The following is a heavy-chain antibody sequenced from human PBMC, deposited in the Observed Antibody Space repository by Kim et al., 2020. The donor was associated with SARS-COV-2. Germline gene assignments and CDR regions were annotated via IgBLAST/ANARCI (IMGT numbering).Heavy chain of an antibody. D-gene: IGHD5-12*01. V-gene: IGHV3-64D*09. CDR1: GFIFSNFA. CDR2: ISNNGGST. J-gene: IGHJ4*02. Sequence: GGSLRLSCSASGFIFSNFAMHWVRQAPGKGLECASAISNNGGSTYYADSVKGRFTISRDNSKNTLDLQMSSLRAEDTAVYYCVKGYSGYDPSYWGQGTLV. CDR3: VKGYSGYDPSY.